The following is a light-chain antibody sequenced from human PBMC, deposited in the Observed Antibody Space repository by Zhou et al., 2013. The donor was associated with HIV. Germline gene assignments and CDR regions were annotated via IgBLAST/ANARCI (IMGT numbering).Light chain of an antibody. CDR1: QSVDSD. V-gene: IGKV3-15*01. CDR3: QQNNDRPRT. Sequence: EIVLTQSPATLSLSPGERATLFCRASQSVDSDYLAWYQQRPGQAPRLLIYGASTRAAGIPARFSGSGSGTEFTLTISSMQSEDFAVYYCQQNNDRPRTFGQGTKLEIK. CDR2: GAS. J-gene: IGKJ2*01.